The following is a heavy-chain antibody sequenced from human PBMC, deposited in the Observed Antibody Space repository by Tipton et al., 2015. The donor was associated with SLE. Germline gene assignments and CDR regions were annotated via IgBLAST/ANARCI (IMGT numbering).Heavy chain of an antibody. V-gene: IGHV4-59*01. CDR3: AREQKGFDS. Sequence: GLVKPSETLSLTCTVSGGSICSYYWSWFRQPPGKGLEWIGYLHYSGSTNYNPSLKSRVSISVDTSKNQLSLKMSSVTVADTAVYYCAREQKGFDSWGQGTLGTVSS. CDR2: LHYSGST. CDR1: GGSICSYY. J-gene: IGHJ4*02.